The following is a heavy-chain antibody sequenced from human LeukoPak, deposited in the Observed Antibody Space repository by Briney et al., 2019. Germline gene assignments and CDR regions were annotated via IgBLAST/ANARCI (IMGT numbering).Heavy chain of an antibody. CDR3: VKYGDYKFDP. D-gene: IGHD4-17*01. J-gene: IGHJ5*02. Sequence: GGSLRLSCAASGFTFSTYRMSWVRQAPGKGLEWVANIKQDGSEKHYVDSVKGRFTISRDNAKNSLYLQMNSLRAEDTAVYYCVKYGDYKFDPWGQGTLVTVSS. CDR1: GFTFSTYR. V-gene: IGHV3-7*01. CDR2: IKQDGSEK.